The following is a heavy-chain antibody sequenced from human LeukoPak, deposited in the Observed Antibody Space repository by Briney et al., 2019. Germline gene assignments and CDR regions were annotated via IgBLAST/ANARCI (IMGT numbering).Heavy chain of an antibody. CDR3: AKVEYSSSWYGVGSLDC. Sequence: GGSLRLSCAASGLTFSSYAMSWVRQAPGKGLEWVAAISGSGDNTYYADSVKGRFTISRDNSKNTLYLQMNSLRGEDTAVYYCAKVEYSSSWYGVGSLDCWGQGTPVTVSS. J-gene: IGHJ4*02. CDR2: ISGSGDNT. CDR1: GLTFSSYA. V-gene: IGHV3-23*01. D-gene: IGHD6-13*01.